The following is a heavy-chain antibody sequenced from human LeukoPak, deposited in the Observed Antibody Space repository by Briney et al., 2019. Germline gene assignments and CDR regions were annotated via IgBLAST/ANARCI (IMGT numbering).Heavy chain of an antibody. CDR3: ARGRYYDILTGYYTARNWFDP. CDR1: GYTFTSHD. Sequence: ASVKVSCKASGYTFTSHDTNWVRQATGQGLEWMGWMNPNSGNTGYAQKFQGRVTMTRNTPISTAYMELSSLRSEDTAVYYCARGRYYDILTGYYTARNWFDPWGQGTLVTVSS. V-gene: IGHV1-8*01. J-gene: IGHJ5*02. CDR2: MNPNSGNT. D-gene: IGHD3-9*01.